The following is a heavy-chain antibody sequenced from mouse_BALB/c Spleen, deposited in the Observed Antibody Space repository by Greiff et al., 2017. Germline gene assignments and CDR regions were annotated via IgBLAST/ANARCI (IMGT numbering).Heavy chain of an antibody. Sequence: VQLQQPGAELVKPGASVKLSCKASGYTFTSYWMHWVKQRPGQGLEWIGEINPSNGRTNYNEKFKSKATLTVDKSSSTAYMQLSSLTSEDSAVYYCARGGLRGPMDYWGQGTSVTVSS. J-gene: IGHJ4*01. CDR2: INPSNGRT. CDR1: GYTFTSYW. CDR3: ARGGLRGPMDY. D-gene: IGHD2-4*01. V-gene: IGHV1S81*02.